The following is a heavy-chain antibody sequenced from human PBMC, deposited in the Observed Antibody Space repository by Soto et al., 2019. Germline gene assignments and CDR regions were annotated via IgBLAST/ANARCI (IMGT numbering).Heavy chain of an antibody. Sequence: QVQLQESGPGLVKPSQALSLTCTVSGGSISSGDYYWGWIRQPPGKALEWIGYIYYSGSTYYNPSRKSRVTISVHTLKNQSSLKRSSVTAADTAVDYCARVTTVVTPLKAWAACDIWGQGRMVTVSS. D-gene: IGHD4-17*01. V-gene: IGHV4-30-4*01. CDR3: ARVTTVVTPLKAWAACDI. CDR1: GGSISSGDYY. CDR2: IYYSGST. J-gene: IGHJ3*02.